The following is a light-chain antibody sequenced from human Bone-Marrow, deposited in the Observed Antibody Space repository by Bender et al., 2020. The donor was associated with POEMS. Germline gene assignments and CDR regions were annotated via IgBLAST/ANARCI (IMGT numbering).Light chain of an antibody. CDR1: GLGNKY. J-gene: IGLJ2*01. Sequence: YEVTQPPSVSVSPGQTANISCSGNGLGNKYVSWYQQKPGQSPVLIIYQDNKRPPRIPERFAASNSEDTATLTIRVTQAIDEADYYCQAWGGNPVVFGGGTKLTVL. V-gene: IGLV3-1*01. CDR3: QAWGGNPVV. CDR2: QDN.